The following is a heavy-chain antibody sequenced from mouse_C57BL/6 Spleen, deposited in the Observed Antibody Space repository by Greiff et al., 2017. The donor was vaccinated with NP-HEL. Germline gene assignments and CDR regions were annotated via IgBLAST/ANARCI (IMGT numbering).Heavy chain of an antibody. Sequence: VQLQQPGAELVRPGSSVKLSCKASGYTFTSYWMDWVKQRPGQGLEWIGNIYPSDSETHYNQKFKDKATLTVDKSSSTAYMQLSSLTSEDSAVYYCARSPMGGAMDYWGQGTSVTVSS. J-gene: IGHJ4*01. CDR3: ARSPMGGAMDY. CDR2: IYPSDSET. V-gene: IGHV1-61*01. CDR1: GYTFTSYW.